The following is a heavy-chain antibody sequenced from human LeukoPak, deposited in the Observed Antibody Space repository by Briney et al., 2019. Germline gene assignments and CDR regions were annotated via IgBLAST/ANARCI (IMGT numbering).Heavy chain of an antibody. CDR2: INPNSGGT. J-gene: IGHJ5*02. Sequence: ASVKVSCKASGYTFTGYYMHWVRQAPGQGLEWMGWINPNSGGTIYTQKFQGRVTMTRDTSISTAYMELSRLRSDDTAVYYCARSTYRAAILRFDPWGQGTLVTVSS. V-gene: IGHV1-2*02. CDR1: GYTFTGYY. D-gene: IGHD2-2*02. CDR3: ARSTYRAAILRFDP.